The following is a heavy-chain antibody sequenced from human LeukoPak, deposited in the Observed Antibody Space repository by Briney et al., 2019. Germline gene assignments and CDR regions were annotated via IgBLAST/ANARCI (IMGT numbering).Heavy chain of an antibody. CDR1: GGSISSYY. D-gene: IGHD3-10*01. Sequence: SETLSLTCTVSGGSISSYYWSWIRQPPGKGLEWIGYIYYSGSTNYNPSLKSRVTISVDTSKNQFSLKLSSVTAADTAVYYCARATLWFGELLSGDYYYYYMDVWGEGTTVTVSS. V-gene: IGHV4-59*01. J-gene: IGHJ6*03. CDR2: IYYSGST. CDR3: ARATLWFGELLSGDYYYYYMDV.